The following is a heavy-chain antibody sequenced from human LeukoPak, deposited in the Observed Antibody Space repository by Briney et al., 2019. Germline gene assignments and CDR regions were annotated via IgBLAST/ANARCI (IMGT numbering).Heavy chain of an antibody. V-gene: IGHV3-74*01. D-gene: IGHD4-17*01. Sequence: GGSLRLSCAASGFTSSSYWMHWVRQAPGKGLVWVSRINSDGSSTSYADSVKGRFTISRDNAKNTLYLQMNSLRAEDTAVYYCARGQTTVTTGYYGMDVWGQGTTVTVSS. J-gene: IGHJ6*02. CDR1: GFTSSSYW. CDR3: ARGQTTVTTGYYGMDV. CDR2: INSDGSST.